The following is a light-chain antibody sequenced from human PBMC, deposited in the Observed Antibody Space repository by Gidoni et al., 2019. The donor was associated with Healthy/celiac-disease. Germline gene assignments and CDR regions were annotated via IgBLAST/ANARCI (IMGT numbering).Light chain of an antibody. Sequence: QSVLTQPPSASGTPGQRVTISCSGSSSNIGSNYVYWYQQLPGTAPKLLIYSNNQRPSGVPDRFSGSKSGTSASRAISGLRSEDEADYYCAAWDDSLSGYVVFGGGTKLTVL. CDR3: AAWDDSLSGYVV. CDR2: SNN. CDR1: SSNIGSNY. V-gene: IGLV1-47*02. J-gene: IGLJ2*01.